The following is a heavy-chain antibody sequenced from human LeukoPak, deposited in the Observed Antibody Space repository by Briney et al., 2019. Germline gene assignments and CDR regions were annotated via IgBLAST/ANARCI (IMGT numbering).Heavy chain of an antibody. D-gene: IGHD4-17*01. Sequence: MSSETLSLTCIVSGGSISSSNYYWGWIRQPPGKGLEWIGSIYYSGNTYYNPSLRSRVSISSDTSKIQFSLELTSVTAADTAVYYCARLKATVSIHAYFDSWGQGTLVTVSS. CDR3: ARLKATVSIHAYFDS. V-gene: IGHV4-39*07. J-gene: IGHJ4*02. CDR2: IYYSGNT. CDR1: GGSISSSNYY.